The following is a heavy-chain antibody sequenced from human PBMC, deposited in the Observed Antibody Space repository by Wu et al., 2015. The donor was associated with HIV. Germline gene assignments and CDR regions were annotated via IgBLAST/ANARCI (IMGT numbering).Heavy chain of an antibody. D-gene: IGHD5-12*01. CDR2: ISAYNGNT. CDR1: GYTFINYG. J-gene: IGHJ4*02. V-gene: IGHV1-18*01. Sequence: QVQLVQSGAEVKKPGASVKVSCKASGYTFINYGISWVRQAPGQGLEWMGWISAYNGNTNYAQKFQGRVTMTTDTSTSTAYMELRSLRSDDTAVYYCARDRVGVELVAPNFDYVGPGNPGPPSP. CDR3: ARDRVGVELVAPNFDY.